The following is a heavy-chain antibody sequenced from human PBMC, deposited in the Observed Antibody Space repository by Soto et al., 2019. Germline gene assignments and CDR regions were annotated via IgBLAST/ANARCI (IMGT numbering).Heavy chain of an antibody. Sequence: QVQLVESGGGLVKPGGSLRLTCAASGFSISDHYMSWIRQAPGKGLEWVSYSSNSGTFTKYADSVKGRFSISRDNAKNSLYLEMHNLRAEDTATYYCAKGIDWGQGTRVTVSS. V-gene: IGHV3-11*05. J-gene: IGHJ4*02. CDR1: GFSISDHY. CDR3: AKGID. D-gene: IGHD2-15*01. CDR2: SSNSGTFT.